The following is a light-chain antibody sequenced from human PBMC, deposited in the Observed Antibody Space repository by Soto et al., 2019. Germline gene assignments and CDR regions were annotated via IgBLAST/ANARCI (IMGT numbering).Light chain of an antibody. V-gene: IGLV2-14*01. Sequence: QSALTQPASVSGSPGQSITISCTGTTSDVGGYNYVSWYQQHPGKAPKLMIYEVSNRPSGVSNRFSGSKSGNTASLTISGLQAEDEADYYCSSYTSRSTLVVFGGGTQLTAL. J-gene: IGLJ2*01. CDR2: EVS. CDR1: TSDVGGYNY. CDR3: SSYTSRSTLVV.